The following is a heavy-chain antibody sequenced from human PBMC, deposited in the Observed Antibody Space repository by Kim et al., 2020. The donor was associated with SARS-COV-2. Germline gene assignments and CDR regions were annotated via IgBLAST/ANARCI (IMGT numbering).Heavy chain of an antibody. CDR3: ARSERWLQGGFDY. Sequence: SETLSLTCTVSGYSISSGYYWGWIRQPPGKGLEWIGSIYHSGSTYYNPSLKSRVTISVDTSKNQFSLKLSSVTAADTAVYYCARSERWLQGGFDYWGQG. CDR2: IYHSGST. D-gene: IGHD5-12*01. J-gene: IGHJ4*02. CDR1: GYSISSGYY. V-gene: IGHV4-38-2*02.